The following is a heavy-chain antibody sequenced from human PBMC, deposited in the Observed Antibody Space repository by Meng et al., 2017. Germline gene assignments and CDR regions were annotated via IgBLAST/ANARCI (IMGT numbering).Heavy chain of an antibody. D-gene: IGHD1-26*01. CDR3: AKDTGAMGEIDY. CDR2: ISWNSGSI. V-gene: IGHV3-9*01. J-gene: IGHJ4*02. Sequence: SLKISCAVSGFTFDDYAMHWVRQAPGKGLEWVSGISWNSGSIGYADSVKGRFTISRDNAKNSLYLQMNSLRAEDTALYYCAKDTGAMGEIDYWGQGTLVTVSS. CDR1: GFTFDDYA.